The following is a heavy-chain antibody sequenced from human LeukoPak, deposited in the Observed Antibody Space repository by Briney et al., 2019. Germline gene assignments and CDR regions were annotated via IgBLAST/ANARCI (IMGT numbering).Heavy chain of an antibody. J-gene: IGHJ4*02. CDR3: ARLRRNSDSGGYYYYYDY. Sequence: PGGSLRLSCAASGFTFSSYSFNWVRQAPGKGLEGVSSINTISSYIYYADSVKGRFTISRDKAKNSLSVQMNRLRVEDTAVYYCARLRRNSDSGGYYYYYDYWGQGTLVTVSS. CDR2: INTISSYI. D-gene: IGHD3-22*01. V-gene: IGHV3-21*01. CDR1: GFTFSSYS.